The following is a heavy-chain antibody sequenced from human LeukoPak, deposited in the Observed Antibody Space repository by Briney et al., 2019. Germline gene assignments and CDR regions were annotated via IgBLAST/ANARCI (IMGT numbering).Heavy chain of an antibody. J-gene: IGHJ4*02. CDR2: ISYDGSNE. Sequence: GRSLRLSCEASGFTFSTYAMHWVRQAPGKGLEWVSEISYDGSNEYYADSVKGRFTISRGKSKNTLYLQMNSLTAEDSAVSRARVRGVSFFAYWGQGTLVTVSS. CDR1: GFTFSTYA. V-gene: IGHV3-30*01. D-gene: IGHD2-21*01. CDR3: RVRGVSFFAY.